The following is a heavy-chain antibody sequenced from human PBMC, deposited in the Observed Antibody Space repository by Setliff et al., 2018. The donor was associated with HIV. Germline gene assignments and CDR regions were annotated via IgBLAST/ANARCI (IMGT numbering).Heavy chain of an antibody. Sequence: SETLSLTCAVSGVSISAYFWSWIRQSPEKGLEWIWYIDNSGNTNYSPSLKSRITISRDTSKNQFSLKLSSLTAADAAVYYCARSTPSVGYISEHWGQGTLVTVSS. V-gene: IGHV4-59*01. J-gene: IGHJ4*02. CDR1: GVSISAYF. D-gene: IGHD5-12*01. CDR3: ARSTPSVGYISEH. CDR2: IDNSGNT.